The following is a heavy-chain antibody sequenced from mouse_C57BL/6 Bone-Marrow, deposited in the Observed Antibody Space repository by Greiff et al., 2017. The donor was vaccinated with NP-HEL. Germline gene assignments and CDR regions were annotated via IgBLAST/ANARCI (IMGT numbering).Heavy chain of an antibody. CDR2: IYPGDGDT. V-gene: IGHV1-80*01. CDR3: ARWGSYYAMDY. J-gene: IGHJ4*01. Sequence: QVQLQQSGAELVKPGASVKISCKASGYAFSSYWMNWVKQRPGKGLEWIGRIYPGDGDTNYNGKFKGKATLTADKSSSTAYMQLSSLTSEDSAVYFCARWGSYYAMDYWGQGTSVTVSS. CDR1: GYAFSSYW.